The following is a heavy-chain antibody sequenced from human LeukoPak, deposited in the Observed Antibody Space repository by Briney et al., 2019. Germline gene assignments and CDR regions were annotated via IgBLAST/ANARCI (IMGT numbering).Heavy chain of an antibody. D-gene: IGHD1-1*01. Sequence: ASVKVSCKASGYTFTVHYLHWVRQAPGQGPEWMGWFNPNSGDANYAQRFQGRVTMTRVTSISTAYMEMKGLTIDDTAVYYCARDKGSGMLPFDYWAREPGSPSPQ. CDR2: FNPNSGDA. CDR3: ARDKGSGMLPFDY. CDR1: GYTFTVHY. J-gene: IGHJ4*02. V-gene: IGHV1-2*02.